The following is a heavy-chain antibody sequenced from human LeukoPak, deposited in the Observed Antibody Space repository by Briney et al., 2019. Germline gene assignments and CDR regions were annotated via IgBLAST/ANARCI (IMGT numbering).Heavy chain of an antibody. J-gene: IGHJ4*02. CDR2: INPNSGGT. CDR3: ARGGNELRYFDWYGD. D-gene: IGHD3-9*01. Sequence: ASVKVSYKASGYTFTGYYMHWVRQAAGQGLEWMGWINPNSGGTNYAQKFQGRVTMTRDTSISTAYMELSRLRSDDTAVYYCARGGNELRYFDWYGDWGQGTLVTVSS. CDR1: GYTFTGYY. V-gene: IGHV1-2*02.